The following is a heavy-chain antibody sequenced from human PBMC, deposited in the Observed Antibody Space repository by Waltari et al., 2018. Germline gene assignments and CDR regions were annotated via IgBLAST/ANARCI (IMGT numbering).Heavy chain of an antibody. D-gene: IGHD4-17*01. CDR2: FFYSGST. J-gene: IGHJ4*02. CDR1: GGAISSSSYY. CDR3: ARRYGDYVDAYF. V-gene: IGHV4-39*01. Sequence: LQLQESGPGLVKPSEPLSLTCTVSGGAISSSSYYWGWMRKAPGKGLEWIGSFFYSGSTYYNPSLRSRVTISVDASKNQFSLRLSSVTAADTAVYYCARRYGDYVDAYFWGQGTLVTVSS.